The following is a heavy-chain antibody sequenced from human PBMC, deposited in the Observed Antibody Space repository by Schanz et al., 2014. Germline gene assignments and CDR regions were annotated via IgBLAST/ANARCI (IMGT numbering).Heavy chain of an antibody. CDR2: ISTSNGNT. V-gene: IGHV1-18*04. Sequence: QVQVVQSGAEVKKPGASVKVSCKASGYTFTAYFIHWVRQAPGQGLEWMGWISTSNGNTNYIQKLQGRVTMTTDTSTSTAYMELRSLRSDDTAVYYCARVQDDIVTGSECNCGMDVWGQGTTVTVSS. CDR3: ARVQDDIVTGSECNCGMDV. J-gene: IGHJ6*02. CDR1: GYTFTAYF. D-gene: IGHD3-9*01.